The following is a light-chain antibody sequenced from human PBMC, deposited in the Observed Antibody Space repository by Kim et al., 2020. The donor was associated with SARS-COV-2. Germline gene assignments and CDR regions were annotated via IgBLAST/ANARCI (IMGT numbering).Light chain of an antibody. Sequence: QSVLTQPPSASGTPGQRVTISCSGGRSNIGNNYVYWYQQFPGTAPKVLIYRSNQRPSGVPGRISGSKSGTSASLAISGLRSEDEAEYHCAAWDDRLSGWVFGGGTKLTVL. CDR3: AAWDDRLSGWV. J-gene: IGLJ3*02. CDR2: RSN. CDR1: RSNIGNNY. V-gene: IGLV1-47*01.